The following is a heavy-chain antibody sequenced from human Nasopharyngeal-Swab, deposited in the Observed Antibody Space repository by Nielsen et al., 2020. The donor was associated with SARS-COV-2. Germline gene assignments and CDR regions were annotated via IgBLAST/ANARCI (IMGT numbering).Heavy chain of an antibody. CDR2: ISYDGSNK. V-gene: IGHV3-30*18. J-gene: IGHJ6*03. D-gene: IGHD1-26*01. CDR3: AKAALIGNYFYYYYYMDV. Sequence: GKGMEWVAVISYDGSNKYYADSVKGRFTISRDNSKNTLYLQMNSLRAEDTAVYYCAKAALIGNYFYYYYYMDVWGKGTTVTVSS.